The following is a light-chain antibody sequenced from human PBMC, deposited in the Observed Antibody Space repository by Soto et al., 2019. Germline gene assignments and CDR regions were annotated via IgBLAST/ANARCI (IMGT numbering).Light chain of an antibody. V-gene: IGLV1-40*01. CDR2: GNN. J-gene: IGLJ1*01. CDR1: SPNIGANYD. Sequence: QSVLTQPPSVSGAPGQSITISCTGSSPNIGANYDVHWYQQVPGTAPKLLIYGNNNRASGVPDRFSVSKSGTSASLAISGVQAEDEADYYCQSYDNSLTYVFGSGTKVTVL. CDR3: QSYDNSLTYV.